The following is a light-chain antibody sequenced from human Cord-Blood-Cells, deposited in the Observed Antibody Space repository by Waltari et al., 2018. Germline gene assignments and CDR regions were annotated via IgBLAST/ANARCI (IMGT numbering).Light chain of an antibody. CDR3: QQYGSSLVT. Sequence: EIVLTQSPGTLSLSPGERATLSGRASQSVSSSYLAWYQQKPGQAPRLLIYGASSRATGIPDRFSGSGSGTDFTLTISRLEPEDFAVYYCQQYGSSLVTFGPGTKVDIK. CDR2: GAS. CDR1: QSVSSSY. J-gene: IGKJ3*01. V-gene: IGKV3-20*01.